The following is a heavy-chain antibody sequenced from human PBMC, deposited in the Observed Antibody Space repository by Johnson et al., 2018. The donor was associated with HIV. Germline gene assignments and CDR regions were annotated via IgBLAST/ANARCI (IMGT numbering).Heavy chain of an antibody. CDR3: ARLPSGYSRDAFDI. CDR1: GFTFSSYP. Sequence: QVQLVESGGGVVQPGRSLRLSCAASGFTFSSYPMHWVRQAPGKGLAWVAFISYDGNSKYFADSVKGRFTISRDNSKNTLYLQMNSLRPEDTAVYYCARLPSGYSRDAFDIWGQGTMVTVSS. D-gene: IGHD5-18*01. CDR2: ISYDGNSK. J-gene: IGHJ3*02. V-gene: IGHV3-30*04.